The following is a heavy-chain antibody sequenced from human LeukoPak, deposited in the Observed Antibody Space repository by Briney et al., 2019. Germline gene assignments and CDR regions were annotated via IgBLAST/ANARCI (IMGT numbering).Heavy chain of an antibody. CDR3: EKKVTPPPFDY. D-gene: IGHD2-15*01. Sequence: SETLSLTCTVSGGSISSYYWSWIRQPPGKGLEWIAYINYSGSANYKPSLKSRVTILVDTSKSQFSLNLSSGTAADTAVLIVEKKVTPPPFDYWGQGTLVTVSS. J-gene: IGHJ4*02. CDR1: GGSISSYY. CDR2: INYSGSA. V-gene: IGHV4-59*01.